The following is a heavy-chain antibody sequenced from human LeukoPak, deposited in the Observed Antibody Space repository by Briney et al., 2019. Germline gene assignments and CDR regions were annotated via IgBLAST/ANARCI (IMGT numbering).Heavy chain of an antibody. Sequence: PVGSLRLSCAASGFTFSHYGMHWVRQAPGKGLEWVAIIWDDGSNKYYSDSVKGRFTISRDNSKNTLYLQMNSLRAEDTAVYYCARDLGTTGTRRGAFDIWGQGTMVTVSS. CDR1: GFTFSHYG. D-gene: IGHD1-1*01. J-gene: IGHJ3*02. CDR2: IWDDGSNK. CDR3: ARDLGTTGTRRGAFDI. V-gene: IGHV3-33*01.